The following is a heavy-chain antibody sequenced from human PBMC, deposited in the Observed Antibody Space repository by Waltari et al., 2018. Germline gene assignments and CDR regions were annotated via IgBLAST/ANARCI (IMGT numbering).Heavy chain of an antibody. D-gene: IGHD4-4*01. J-gene: IGHJ4*02. CDR1: GFTFSSYD. Sequence: EVQLLESGGGLVQPGGSLRLSCAASGFTFSSYDMSWVRPAPGKGLGVVSVISGSGGGTYCSGSVEGRLTISRDNCRNTLNLQMNSLRAEDTAVYYCAKVRGNPNNYHDYWGQGTLVTVSS. CDR2: ISGSGGGT. CDR3: AKVRGNPNNYHDY. V-gene: IGHV3-23*01.